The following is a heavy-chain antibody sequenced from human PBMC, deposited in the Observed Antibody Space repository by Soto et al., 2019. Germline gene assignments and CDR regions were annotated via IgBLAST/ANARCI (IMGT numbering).Heavy chain of an antibody. CDR2: IYYSGST. Sequence: QVQLQESGPGLVKPSQTLSLTCTVSGGSISSGGYYWSWIRQHPGKGLEWIGYIYYSGSTYYNPSLRSRVTISVDTSKNQSSLKLSSVTAADTAVYYCARGRSSTSPYPIGYWGQGTLVTVSS. D-gene: IGHD2-2*01. J-gene: IGHJ4*02. V-gene: IGHV4-31*03. CDR3: ARGRSSTSPYPIGY. CDR1: GGSISSGGYY.